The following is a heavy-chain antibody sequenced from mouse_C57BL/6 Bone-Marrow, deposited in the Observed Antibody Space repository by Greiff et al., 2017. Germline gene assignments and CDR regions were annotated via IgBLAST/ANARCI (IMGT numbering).Heavy chain of an antibody. V-gene: IGHV1-59*01. CDR3: ARGGRPAWFAY. CDR1: GYTFTSYW. Sequence: VKLQQPGAELVRPGTSVKLSCKASGYTFTSYWMHWVKQRPGQGLEWIGVIDPSDSYTNYNQKFKGKATLTVDTSSSTAYMQLSSLTSEDSAVYYCARGGRPAWFAYWGQGTLVTVSA. D-gene: IGHD1-1*02. CDR2: IDPSDSYT. J-gene: IGHJ3*01.